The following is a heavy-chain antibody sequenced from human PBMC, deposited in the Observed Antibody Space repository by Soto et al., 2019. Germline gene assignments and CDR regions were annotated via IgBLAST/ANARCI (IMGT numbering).Heavy chain of an antibody. CDR3: AREGFDHRTDS. J-gene: IGHJ4*02. Sequence: QVQLQESGPGLVKPSETLSLTCAVSGGSIDTPNWWSWYRRPPGKGLEWIGEMYPSGSSNRNPSLNSLVTISLATSNNHFSLKLTSLTAAATAIYYCAREGFDHRTDSWGQGIPVTVSS. CDR1: GGSIDTPNW. V-gene: IGHV4-4*02. CDR2: MYPSGSS.